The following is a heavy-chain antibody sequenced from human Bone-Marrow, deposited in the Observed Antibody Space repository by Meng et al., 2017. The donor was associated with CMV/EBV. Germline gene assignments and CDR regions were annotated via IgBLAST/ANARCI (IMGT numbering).Heavy chain of an antibody. V-gene: IGHV4-61*01. CDR1: GGSISSSSYY. J-gene: IGHJ4*02. D-gene: IGHD3-3*01. Sequence: SETLSLTCTVSGGSISSSSYYWSWIRQPPGKGLEWIGYIYYSGSTNYNPSLKSRVTISVDTSKNQFSLKLSSVTAADTAVYYCARAGYYDFWSGYYTVFDYWGQGTLVTVSS. CDR2: IYYSGST. CDR3: ARAGYYDFWSGYYTVFDY.